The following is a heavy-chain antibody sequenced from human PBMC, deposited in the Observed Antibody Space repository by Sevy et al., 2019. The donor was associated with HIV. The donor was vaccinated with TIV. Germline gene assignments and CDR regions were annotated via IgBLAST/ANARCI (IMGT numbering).Heavy chain of an antibody. CDR2: IRSKANSYAT. J-gene: IGHJ6*02. CDR3: IYYYGSGSYYNDYYYGMDV. CDR1: VFTFSGSA. Sequence: GGSLRLSCAASVFTFSGSAKHWVRQASGKGLEWVGRIRSKANSYATAYAASVKGRFTISRDDSKNTAYLQMNSLKTEDTAVYYCIYYYGSGSYYNDYYYGMDVWGQGTTVTVSS. D-gene: IGHD3-10*01. V-gene: IGHV3-73*01.